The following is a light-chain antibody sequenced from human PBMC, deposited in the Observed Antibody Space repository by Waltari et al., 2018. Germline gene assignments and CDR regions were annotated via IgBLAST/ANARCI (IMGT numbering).Light chain of an antibody. CDR2: AAS. CDR1: QSISNY. Sequence: DIQMTQSPSSRSASVADSATITCRASQSISNYVNWYQQRPGKAHKLLIYAASSLQSGVPSRFSGSGSGTDFTLTITSLQPEDFATYHCQQSYSTLLTFGGGTKVEIK. CDR3: QQSYSTLLT. J-gene: IGKJ4*01. V-gene: IGKV1-39*01.